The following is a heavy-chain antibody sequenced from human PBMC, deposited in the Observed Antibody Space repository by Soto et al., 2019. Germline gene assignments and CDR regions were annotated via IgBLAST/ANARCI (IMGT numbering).Heavy chain of an antibody. Sequence: QVQLVESGGGVVQPGRSLRLSCAASGFIFMSYGMHWVRQAPGKGLEWVAVIWFDGSNEYYSDSVKGRFTISRDNSKNTLYLHMNSLRAEDTAVYYFAMGIAARFSYYYGIDVWGQGTTVTVPS. D-gene: IGHD6-6*01. J-gene: IGHJ6*02. CDR1: GFIFMSYG. V-gene: IGHV3-33*01. CDR2: IWFDGSNE. CDR3: AMGIAARFSYYYGIDV.